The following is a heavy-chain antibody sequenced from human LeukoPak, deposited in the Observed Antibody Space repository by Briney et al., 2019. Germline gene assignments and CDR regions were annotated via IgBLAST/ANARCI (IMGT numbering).Heavy chain of an antibody. CDR2: IIPIFGTA. V-gene: IGHV1-69*13. J-gene: IGHJ4*02. D-gene: IGHD3-16*01. CDR3: ARCFGSEYVGVY. CDR1: GYTFTNYD. Sequence: GASVKVSCKASGYTFTNYDINWVRQAPGQGLEWMGGIIPIFGTANYAQKFQGRVTVTADESTSTAYMELSSLRSEDTAVYYCARCFGSEYVGVYWGQGTLVTVSS.